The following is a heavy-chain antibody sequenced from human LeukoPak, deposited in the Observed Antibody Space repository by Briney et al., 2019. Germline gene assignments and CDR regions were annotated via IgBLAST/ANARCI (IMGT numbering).Heavy chain of an antibody. CDR1: GGSVSSYY. CDR3: ARRAYYYDSSGYYGWFFDY. V-gene: IGHV4-59*02. CDR2: IDHSGST. D-gene: IGHD3-22*01. Sequence: SETLSLTCTVSGGSVSSYYWTWIRQPPGKGLEWIGYIDHSGSTNYNPSLKSRVTISSDTSKNQFSLKLSSVTAADTAVYYCARRAYYYDSSGYYGWFFDYWGQGTLVTVSS. J-gene: IGHJ4*02.